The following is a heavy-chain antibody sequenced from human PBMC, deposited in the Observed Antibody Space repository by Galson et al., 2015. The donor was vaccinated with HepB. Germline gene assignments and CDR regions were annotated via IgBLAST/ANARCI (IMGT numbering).Heavy chain of an antibody. CDR2: ISGSASST. J-gene: IGHJ4*02. Sequence: SLRLSCAASGFTLSSYAMSWVRQAPGKGLEWVPAISGSASSTSYADSVKGRFTISRDNSKNTLYLQMNSLRAEDTAVYYCAKDLTGEGHLIFDYWGQGTLVTVSS. V-gene: IGHV3-23*01. CDR3: AKDLTGEGHLIFDY. CDR1: GFTLSSYA. D-gene: IGHD3-16*01.